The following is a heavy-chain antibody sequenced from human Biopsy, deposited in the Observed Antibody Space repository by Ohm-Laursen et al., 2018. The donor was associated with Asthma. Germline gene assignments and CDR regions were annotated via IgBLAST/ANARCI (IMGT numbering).Heavy chain of an antibody. J-gene: IGHJ4*02. CDR2: ITPIFGTP. D-gene: IGHD2-21*01. CDR1: GGTFNSDA. Sequence: GASVKVSCNASGGTFNSDAISWVRQAPGQGLEWMGGITPIFGTPSYAQNFQSRLTITADDSTSTVYMELSSLRSEDTAMYYCARSYCGGDCFSPFDYWGQGTLVTVSS. V-gene: IGHV1-69*13. CDR3: ARSYCGGDCFSPFDY.